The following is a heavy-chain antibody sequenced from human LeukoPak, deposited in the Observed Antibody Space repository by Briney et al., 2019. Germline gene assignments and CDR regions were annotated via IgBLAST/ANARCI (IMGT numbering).Heavy chain of an antibody. CDR3: ARTYCSGGSCYSALGAFDI. V-gene: IGHV1-69*13. CDR1: GYTFTSYG. CDR2: IIPIFGTA. Sequence: SVKVSCKASGYTFTSYGISWVRQAPGQGLEWMGGIIPIFGTANYAQKFQGRVTITADESTSTAYMELSSLRSEDTAVYYCARTYCSGGSCYSALGAFDIWGQGTMVTVSS. J-gene: IGHJ3*02. D-gene: IGHD2-15*01.